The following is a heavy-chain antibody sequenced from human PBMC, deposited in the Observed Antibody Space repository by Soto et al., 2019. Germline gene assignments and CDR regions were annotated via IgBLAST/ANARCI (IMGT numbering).Heavy chain of an antibody. V-gene: IGHV4-61*01. Sequence: LSLTCTVSGGSVSSDTHYWSWIRQPPGKRLEWIGFIYSSGSTNYNPSLKSRVTMSVDASKNQFSLKLSSVTAVDTAVYYCARKPPGGAFDIWGQGTMVTVSS. CDR2: IYSSGST. CDR3: ARKPPGGAFDI. CDR1: GGSVSSDTHY. D-gene: IGHD1-26*01. J-gene: IGHJ3*02.